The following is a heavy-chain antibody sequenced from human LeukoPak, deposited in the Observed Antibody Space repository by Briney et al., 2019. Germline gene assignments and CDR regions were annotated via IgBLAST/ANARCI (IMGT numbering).Heavy chain of an antibody. D-gene: IGHD3-9*01. CDR3: ARGGAGLRYFDWLSSWFDP. J-gene: IGHJ5*02. CDR2: INHSGST. Sequence: PSETLSLTCAVYGGSFSGYYWSWIRQPPGKGLEWIGEINHSGSTNYNPSLKSRVTISVDTSKNQFSLKLSSVTAADTAAYYCARGGAGLRYFDWLSSWFDPWGQGTLVTVSS. CDR1: GGSFSGYY. V-gene: IGHV4-34*01.